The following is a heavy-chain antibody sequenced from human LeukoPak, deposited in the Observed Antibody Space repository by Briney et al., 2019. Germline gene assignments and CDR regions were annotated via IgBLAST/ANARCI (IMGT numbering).Heavy chain of an antibody. V-gene: IGHV3-21*01. CDR3: ARVDSSGYGLDN. D-gene: IGHD3-22*01. CDR1: GFTLSSYI. Sequence: GGSLRLSCAASGFTLSSYIMNWVRQAPGKGLEWVSSISSSSGYIYYADSVKGRFTISRDNAKNSLYLQMNSLRAEDTAVYSCARVDSSGYGLDNWGQGTLVTVSS. J-gene: IGHJ4*02. CDR2: ISSSSGYI.